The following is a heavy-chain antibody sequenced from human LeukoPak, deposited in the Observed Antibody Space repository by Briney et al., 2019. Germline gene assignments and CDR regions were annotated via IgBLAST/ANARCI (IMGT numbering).Heavy chain of an antibody. CDR3: TRGPIQLWLYHGMDV. D-gene: IGHD5-18*01. Sequence: PGGALRLSCTVSRFTFGDHAMSWVRQAPGKGLEWVGFIRSKTYGGTTEYAASVKGRFIISRDDSTSIAYLQMNSLKTEDTAVYYCTRGPIQLWLYHGMDVWGQGTTVTVSS. J-gene: IGHJ6*02. CDR2: IRSKTYGGTT. V-gene: IGHV3-49*04. CDR1: RFTFGDHA.